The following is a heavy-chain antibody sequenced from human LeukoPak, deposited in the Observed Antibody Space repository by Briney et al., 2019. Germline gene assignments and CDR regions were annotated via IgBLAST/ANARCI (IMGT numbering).Heavy chain of an antibody. V-gene: IGHV3-7*03. CDR3: AREWGAELPPRYYYYYYGMDV. J-gene: IGHJ6*04. CDR2: IKQDGSEK. Sequence: GGSLRLSCAASGFTFSSYWMSWVRQAPGKGLEWVANIKQDGSEKYYVDSVKGRFTISRDNAKNSLYLQMNSLRAEDTAVYYCAREWGAELPPRYYYYYYGMDVWGKGTTVTVSS. D-gene: IGHD1-26*01. CDR1: GFTFSSYW.